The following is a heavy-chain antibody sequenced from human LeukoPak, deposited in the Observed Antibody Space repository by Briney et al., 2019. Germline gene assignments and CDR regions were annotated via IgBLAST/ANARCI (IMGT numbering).Heavy chain of an antibody. CDR2: YSWNSGSI. Sequence: GGPLTLFCTVSILPLDDYAMHWARRATGKGLEWVTGYSWNSGSIGYADSVKGRFTISRDNAKNSLYLQMNSLRAEDTALYYCAKDRDLITIFGGPMDVWGKGTTVTVSS. CDR1: ILPLDDYA. D-gene: IGHD3-3*01. V-gene: IGHV3-9*01. CDR3: AKDRDLITIFGGPMDV. J-gene: IGHJ6*04.